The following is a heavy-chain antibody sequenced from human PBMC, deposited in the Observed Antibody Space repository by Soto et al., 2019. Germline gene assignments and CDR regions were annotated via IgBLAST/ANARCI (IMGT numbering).Heavy chain of an antibody. D-gene: IGHD5-18*01. V-gene: IGHV1-69*13. CDR1: GGTFSSYA. CDR2: IIPIFGTA. Sequence: GASVKVSCKASGGTFSSYAISWVRQAPGQGLEWMGGIIPIFGTANYGQKFQGRVTITADESTSTAYMELSSLRSEDTAVYYCARERGYSYVYYFDYWGQGTLATVSS. J-gene: IGHJ4*02. CDR3: ARERGYSYVYYFDY.